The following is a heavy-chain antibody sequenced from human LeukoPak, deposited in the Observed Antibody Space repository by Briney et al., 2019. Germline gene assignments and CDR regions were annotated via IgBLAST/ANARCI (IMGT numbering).Heavy chain of an antibody. CDR1: GYSITSGYY. J-gene: IGHJ4*02. CDR2: IYHSGST. Sequence: SDTLSLTCSVSGYSITSGYYWGWVRQPPGKGLEWIGSIYHSGSTYYNPSLKSRVTLSIDKSKSQFSLKLNSVTAADTAVYYCAKEEGDYWGQGTLVTVSS. CDR3: AKEEGDY. V-gene: IGHV4-38-2*02.